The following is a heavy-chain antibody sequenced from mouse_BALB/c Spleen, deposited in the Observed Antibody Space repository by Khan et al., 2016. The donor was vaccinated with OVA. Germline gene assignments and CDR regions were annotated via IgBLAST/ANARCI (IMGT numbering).Heavy chain of an antibody. CDR2: IWAGGST. CDR1: GFSLTTYG. V-gene: IGHV2-9*02. J-gene: IGHJ3*01. Sequence: QVQLKQSGPGLVAPSQSLSITCTVSGFSLTTYGVHWVRQPPGQGLEWLGVIWAGGSTNYNSALMSRLSISKDNSKSQACLKMNSMQTDDTAMCYCARAYYYGSWFAYWGQGTLVTVSA. D-gene: IGHD1-1*01. CDR3: ARAYYYGSWFAY.